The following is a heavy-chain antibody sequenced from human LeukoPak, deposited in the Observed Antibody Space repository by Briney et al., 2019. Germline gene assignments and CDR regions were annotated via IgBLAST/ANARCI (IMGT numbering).Heavy chain of an antibody. J-gene: IGHJ4*02. CDR3: ARIYSRYDLAFDY. Sequence: SETLSLTCSVSGGSVSSGSSHWSWIRQPPGKGLEWIGYINYSGSTNYNPSLKSRVALSVDTSKNQFSLKLSSVTAADTAVYYCARIYSRYDLAFDYWGQGTLVTVSS. CDR1: GGSVSSGSSH. V-gene: IGHV4-61*01. CDR2: INYSGST. D-gene: IGHD5-12*01.